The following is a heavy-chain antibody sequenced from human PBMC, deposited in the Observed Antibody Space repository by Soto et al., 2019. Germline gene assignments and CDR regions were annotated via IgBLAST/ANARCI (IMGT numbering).Heavy chain of an antibody. J-gene: IGHJ4*02. CDR3: ARPAGRVDYFDY. CDR2: ISSSSSTI. V-gene: IGHV3-48*02. Sequence: EVQLVESGGGLVQPGGSLRLSCAPSGFVFSTYSMNWVRQAPGKGLEWVSYISSSSSTIYYADSVQGRFTISRDNAKNSLYLQVNSLRDEDTAVYYCARPAGRVDYFDYWGQGTLVTVSS. D-gene: IGHD2-15*01. CDR1: GFVFSTYS.